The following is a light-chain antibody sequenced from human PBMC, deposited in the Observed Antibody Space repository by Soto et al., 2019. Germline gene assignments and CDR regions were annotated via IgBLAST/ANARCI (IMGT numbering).Light chain of an antibody. V-gene: IGKV1-39*01. Sequence: DMQMTQSPSSLSASVGDRVSITCRSSQNISNYLHWYQQRPGKAPKLLIYAASNLRSGVPSRFSGSGSGTDFTRTISSLQSEDFATYYCQQSYSIPRLTFGPGTRVEIK. CDR1: QNISNY. J-gene: IGKJ3*01. CDR3: QQSYSIPRLT. CDR2: AAS.